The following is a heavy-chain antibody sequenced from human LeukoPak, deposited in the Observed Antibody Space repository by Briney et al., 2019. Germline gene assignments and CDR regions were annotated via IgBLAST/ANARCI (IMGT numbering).Heavy chain of an antibody. CDR2: IYIDGST. CDR3: ARDIDCSGDNCPFDY. V-gene: IGHV3-53*01. Sequence: PGGSLRLSCAASGFTVSSNYMSWVRQAPGKGLEWVSVIYIDGSTYYTDSVKGRFTISRDNCKKTVSLQRRGLRTAHTALYYCARDIDCSGDNCPFDYWRQGTPVTVSS. J-gene: IGHJ4*02. D-gene: IGHD2-15*01. CDR1: GFTVSSNY.